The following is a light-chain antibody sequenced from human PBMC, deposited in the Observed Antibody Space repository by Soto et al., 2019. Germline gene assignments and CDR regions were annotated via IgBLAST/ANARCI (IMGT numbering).Light chain of an antibody. Sequence: QSALTQPPSASGTPGQRVTISCSGSSSNIETNTVDWYQHLPGTAPKVLIFNNNQRPSGVPDRFSGSKSGTSASLAISGLQSEDEAAYYCAVWDDSLSGMVFGGGTKLTVL. CDR2: NNN. J-gene: IGLJ2*01. V-gene: IGLV1-44*01. CDR1: SSNIETNT. CDR3: AVWDDSLSGMV.